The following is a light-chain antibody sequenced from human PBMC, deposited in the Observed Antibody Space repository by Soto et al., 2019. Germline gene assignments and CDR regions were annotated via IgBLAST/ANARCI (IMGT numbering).Light chain of an antibody. Sequence: EIVFTQSPGTLSLSPGERATLSCRASQSVSSSYLAWYQQKPGQAPRLLIYGASSRATGIPARFSGSGSGTDFTLTISRLEPEDFAVYYCQQRSNWPWTFGQGTKVDI. CDR3: QQRSNWPWT. V-gene: IGKV3D-20*02. CDR2: GAS. J-gene: IGKJ1*01. CDR1: QSVSSSY.